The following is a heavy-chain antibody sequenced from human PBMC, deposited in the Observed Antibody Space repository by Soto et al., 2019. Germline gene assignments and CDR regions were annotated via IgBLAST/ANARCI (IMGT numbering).Heavy chain of an antibody. Sequence: ASVKVSCKTSGYTFTAYYMHWLRQAPGHGLEWLGWTSPRTGGAKYSHKFQGRVSMTRNTSITTAYMELTGLSTDDTAVYYCARSSGSYSKWFDSWGQGTLVTAPQ. CDR1: GYTFTAYY. CDR3: ARSSGSYSKWFDS. D-gene: IGHD3-10*01. V-gene: IGHV1-2*02. CDR2: TSPRTGGA. J-gene: IGHJ5*01.